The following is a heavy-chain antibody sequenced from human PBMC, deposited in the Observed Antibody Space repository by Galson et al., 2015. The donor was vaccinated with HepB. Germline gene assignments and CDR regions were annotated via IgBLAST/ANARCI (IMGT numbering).Heavy chain of an antibody. V-gene: IGHV3-15*01. D-gene: IGHD1-26*01. Sequence: SLRLSCAASGFTFSNAWMSWVRQAPGKGLEWVGRIKSKTDGGTTDYAAPVKGRFTISRDDSKNTLYLQMNSLKTEDTAVYYCTTAPIVGAPPFDYWGQGTLVTVSS. CDR1: GFTFSNAW. CDR2: IKSKTDGGTT. J-gene: IGHJ4*02. CDR3: TTAPIVGAPPFDY.